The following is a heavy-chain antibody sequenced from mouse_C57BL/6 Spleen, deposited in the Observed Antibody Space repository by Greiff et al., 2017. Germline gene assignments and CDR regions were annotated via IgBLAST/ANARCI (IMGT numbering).Heavy chain of an antibody. D-gene: IGHD1-1*01. CDR3: TTDLLRSAWFAY. CDR2: IDPENGDT. J-gene: IGHJ3*01. Sequence: EVKLMESGAELVRPGASVKLSCTASGFNIKDDYMHWVKQRPEQGLEWIGWIDPENGDTEYASKFQGKATITADTSSNTAYLQLSSLTSEDTAVYYCTTDLLRSAWFAYWGQGALVTVSA. V-gene: IGHV14-4*01. CDR1: GFNIKDDY.